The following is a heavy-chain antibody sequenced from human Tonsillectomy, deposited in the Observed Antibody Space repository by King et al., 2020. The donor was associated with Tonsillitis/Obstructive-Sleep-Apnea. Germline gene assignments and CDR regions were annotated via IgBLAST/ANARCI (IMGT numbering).Heavy chain of an antibody. D-gene: IGHD3-3*01. CDR3: ARVRSITIFGVDPARRHFDL. Sequence: VQLQQWGAGLLKPSETLSLTCAVYGGSFSGYYWSWIRQPPGKGLEWIGEINHSGSTNYNPSLKSRVTISVDTSKNQFSLKLSSVTAADTAVYYCARVRSITIFGVDPARRHFDLWGRGTLVTVSS. CDR1: GGSFSGYY. J-gene: IGHJ2*01. CDR2: INHSGST. V-gene: IGHV4-34*01.